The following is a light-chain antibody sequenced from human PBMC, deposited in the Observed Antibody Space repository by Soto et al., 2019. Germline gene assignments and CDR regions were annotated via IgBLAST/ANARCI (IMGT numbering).Light chain of an antibody. CDR3: QQRSNWPPLA. J-gene: IGKJ4*01. CDR2: DAS. CDR1: QSASSC. Sequence: EIVLTKSPTTLSLSPGERATLSCRASQSASSCLAGYQQKPGQAPRLLIYDASNRATGIPARFSGSGSGTDFTLTISSLEPEDFAVYYCQQRSNWPPLAFGGGTKVDI. V-gene: IGKV3-11*01.